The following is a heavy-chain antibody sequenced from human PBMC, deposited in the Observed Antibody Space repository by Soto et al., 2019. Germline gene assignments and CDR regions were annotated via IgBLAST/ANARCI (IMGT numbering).Heavy chain of an antibody. Sequence: QVQLVQSGAAVKKPGASVKVSCKASGGTFSSYSISWVRQAPGQGLEWMGGIIPIFGTANSAQKFQGSVTITADKSTSTADRELSSLRSEDKAVYYCAREPPGDCSGDSCYWYSELCGRGTLVTVSS. J-gene: IGHJ2*01. CDR1: GGTFSSYS. D-gene: IGHD2-15*01. V-gene: IGHV1-69*06. CDR2: IIPIFGTA. CDR3: AREPPGDCSGDSCYWYSEL.